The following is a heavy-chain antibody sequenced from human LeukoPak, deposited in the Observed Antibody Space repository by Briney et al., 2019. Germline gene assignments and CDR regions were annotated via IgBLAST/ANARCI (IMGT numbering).Heavy chain of an antibody. CDR3: ARDMTAHSSAVSGVPGDY. CDR2: INWDGSLI. V-gene: IGHV3-43D*03. J-gene: IGHJ4*02. Sequence: PGGSLRLSCAASGFTFNDYAMYWVRQAPGKGLEWVSLINWDGSLIYYGDSVRGRFTISRDNSKNSLFLQMHSLRAEDSAFYYCARDMTAHSSAVSGVPGDYWGQGTLVTVSS. CDR1: GFTFNDYA. D-gene: IGHD2-21*02.